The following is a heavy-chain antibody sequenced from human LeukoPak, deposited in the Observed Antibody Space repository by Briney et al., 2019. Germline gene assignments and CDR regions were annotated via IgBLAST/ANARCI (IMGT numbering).Heavy chain of an antibody. Sequence: GGSLRLSCAASGFTYSNYAMTWVRQAPGKGLEWVSSISSGGHSTYYAGSVKGRFTISRDNSKNTLYLQMNSLRAEDTAVYYCAKGAGQWLVPSEYFQYWGQGTLVTVSS. J-gene: IGHJ1*01. CDR2: ISSGGHST. D-gene: IGHD6-19*01. CDR3: AKGAGQWLVPSEYFQY. V-gene: IGHV3-23*01. CDR1: GFTYSNYA.